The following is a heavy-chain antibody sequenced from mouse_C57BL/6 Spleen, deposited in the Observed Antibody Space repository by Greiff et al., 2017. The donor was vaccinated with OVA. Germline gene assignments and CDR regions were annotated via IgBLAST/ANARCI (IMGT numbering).Heavy chain of an antibody. Sequence: VQLQQSGPELVKPGASVKISCKASGYAFSSSWMNWVKHRPGKGLEWIGRIYPGDGDTNYNGKFKGKATLTADKSSSTAYMQLSSLTSEDSAVYFCAREDYYGSSYGWYFDVWGTGTTVTVSS. CDR2: IYPGDGDT. D-gene: IGHD1-1*01. V-gene: IGHV1-82*01. CDR1: GYAFSSSW. J-gene: IGHJ1*03. CDR3: AREDYYGSSYGWYFDV.